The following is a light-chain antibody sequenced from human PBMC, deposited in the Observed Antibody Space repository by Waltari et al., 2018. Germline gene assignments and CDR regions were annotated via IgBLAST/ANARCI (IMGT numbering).Light chain of an antibody. Sequence: QLVLTQSPSASASLGASVKFTCTLSSGHSSNIIAWHQQQPEKGPRYLMKVNSDGSHSKGDEIPDRFSVSGSGTERYLTISSVQSEDEADYYCQTGGHGTWVFGVGTKLTVL. CDR3: QTGGHGTWV. CDR2: VNSDGSH. V-gene: IGLV4-69*01. CDR1: SGHSSNI. J-gene: IGLJ3*02.